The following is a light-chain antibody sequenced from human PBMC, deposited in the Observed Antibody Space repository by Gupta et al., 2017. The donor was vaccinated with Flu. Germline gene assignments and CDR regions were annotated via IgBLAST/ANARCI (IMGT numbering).Light chain of an antibody. CDR2: GNN. Sequence: HSAPTQPPPVSGAPGQTVTLSCTGSSSNIGTGYDVHWHQQLPGTAPKLLIYGNNNRPSGVPDRFSGSRSGTSASLAIAGLQAEDEADYYCQSYDRSRSGWVFGGGTKLTVL. CDR1: SSNIGTGYD. CDR3: QSYDRSRSGWV. J-gene: IGLJ3*02. V-gene: IGLV1-40*01.